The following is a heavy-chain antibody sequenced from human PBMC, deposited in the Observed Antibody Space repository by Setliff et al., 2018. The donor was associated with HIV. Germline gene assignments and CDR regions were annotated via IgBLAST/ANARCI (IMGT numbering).Heavy chain of an antibody. Sequence: SETLSLTCTVSGGSISPYYWSWIRQPPGKGLEWVAWISDSGTTNYNPSLKSRVTLSVDTSKNQFSLSLTSVTGADTAVYYCARGGASSKYLDPWGQGTLVTVSS. J-gene: IGHJ5*02. V-gene: IGHV4-59*01. D-gene: IGHD2-15*01. CDR3: ARGGASSKYLDP. CDR1: GGSISPYY. CDR2: ISDSGTT.